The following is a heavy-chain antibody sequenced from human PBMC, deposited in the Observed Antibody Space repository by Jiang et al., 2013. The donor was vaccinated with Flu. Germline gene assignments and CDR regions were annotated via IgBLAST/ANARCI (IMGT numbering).Heavy chain of an antibody. J-gene: IGHJ4*02. CDR2: IYYSGST. CDR3: ARAPSRQVRLFDY. D-gene: IGHD2-2*01. V-gene: IGHV4-59*01. Sequence: QLVESGPGLVKPSETLSLTCTVSLGSINNYYWNWIRQPPGKGLEWMGYIYYSGSTNYNPSLKSRVTISLDTSKNQFSLKLSSVTAADTAVYYCARAPSRQVRLFDYWGQGTLVTVSS. CDR1: LGSINNYY.